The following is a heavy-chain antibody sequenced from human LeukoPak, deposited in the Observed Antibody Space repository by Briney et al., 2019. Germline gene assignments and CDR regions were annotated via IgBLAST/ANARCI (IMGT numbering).Heavy chain of an antibody. CDR2: IYTRGST. D-gene: IGHD2-15*01. V-gene: IGHV4-4*07. CDR3: ARGRYCSADICSGGDAFDI. J-gene: IGHJ3*02. Sequence: SETLSLTCTVSGGSINNYYWSCIRQPAGKGLEWIGCIYTRGSTNYNPSLKSRVTMSVDTSKNQFSLKLSSVTAADTAVYYCARGRYCSADICSGGDAFDIWGQGTMVSVSS. CDR1: GGSINNYY.